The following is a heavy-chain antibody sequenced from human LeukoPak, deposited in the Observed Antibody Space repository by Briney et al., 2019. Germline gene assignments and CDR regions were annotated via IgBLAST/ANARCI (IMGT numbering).Heavy chain of an antibody. CDR2: IIPIFGIA. J-gene: IGHJ5*02. D-gene: IGHD4-11*01. CDR3: ARGTAIVTIISNDNWFDP. Sequence: ASVKVSCKASGGTFSGYAISWVRQAPGQGLEWMGRIIPIFGIANYAQKFQGRVTITADKSTSTAYMELSSLRSEDTAVYYCARGTAIVTIISNDNWFDPWGQGTLVTVSS. CDR1: GGTFSGYA. V-gene: IGHV1-69*04.